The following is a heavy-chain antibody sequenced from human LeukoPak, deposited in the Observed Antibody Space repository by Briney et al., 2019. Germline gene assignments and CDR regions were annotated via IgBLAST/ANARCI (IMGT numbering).Heavy chain of an antibody. Sequence: PGGSLRLSCAASGFTFSSYSMNWARQAPGKGLEWVSSISSSSSYIYYADSVKGRFTISRDNAKNSLYLQMNSLRAEDTAVYYCARDGDYEITFGGVIASYYFDYWGQGTLVTVSS. D-gene: IGHD3-16*02. CDR2: ISSSSSYI. CDR1: GFTFSSYS. CDR3: ARDGDYEITFGGVIASYYFDY. V-gene: IGHV3-21*01. J-gene: IGHJ4*02.